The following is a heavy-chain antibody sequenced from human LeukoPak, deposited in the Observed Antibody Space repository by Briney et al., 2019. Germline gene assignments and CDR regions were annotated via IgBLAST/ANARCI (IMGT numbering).Heavy chain of an antibody. J-gene: IGHJ4*02. V-gene: IGHV1-69*04. D-gene: IGHD6-19*01. CDR1: GGTFSSYA. CDR3: ARAYFYGIAVAGTAPSDY. Sequence: GASVKVSCKASGGTFSSYAIRWVRQAPGQGLEWMGRIIPILGIANYAQKFQGRVTITADKSTSTAYMELSSLRSEDTAVYYCARAYFYGIAVAGTAPSDYWGQGTLVTVSS. CDR2: IIPILGIA.